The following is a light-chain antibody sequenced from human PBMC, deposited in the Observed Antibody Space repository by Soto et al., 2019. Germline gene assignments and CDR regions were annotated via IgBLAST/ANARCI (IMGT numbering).Light chain of an antibody. V-gene: IGKV3-15*01. CDR3: QQYNNWPQT. CDR1: QSVSSN. CDR2: GAS. J-gene: IGKJ2*01. Sequence: EIVMTQSPATLSVSPGERATLSCRASQSVSSNLAWYQQKPGPAPRLLIYGASTRATGIPSRFSGSGSGTEFTLTISSLQSEYFAVYYCQQYNNWPQTFGQGTKLEIK.